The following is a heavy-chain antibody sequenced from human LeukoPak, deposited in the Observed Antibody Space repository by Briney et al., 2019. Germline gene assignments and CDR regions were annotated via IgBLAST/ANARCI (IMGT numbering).Heavy chain of an antibody. D-gene: IGHD3-22*01. CDR2: INHSGST. CDR1: GGSFSGYY. CDR3: ARDSLTMIVGRQKRGLDY. J-gene: IGHJ4*02. V-gene: IGHV4-34*01. Sequence: PSETLSLTCAVYGGSFSGYYWSWIRQPPGKGLEWIGEINHSGSTNYNPSLKSRVTISVDTSKNQFSLKLSSVTAEDTAVYYCARDSLTMIVGRQKRGLDYWGQGTLVTVSS.